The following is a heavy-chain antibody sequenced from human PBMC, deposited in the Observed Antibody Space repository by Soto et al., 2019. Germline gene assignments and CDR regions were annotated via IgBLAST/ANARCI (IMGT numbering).Heavy chain of an antibody. Sequence: QVQLQESGPGLVKPSETLSLTCTVSGGSVSSGTYYCSGIRQPPGEGLQYIGYIHHSGSTNYKSSLQSRVSASVDTSKNQFTLTLSYVTAADAAVYYWERGSIVGWYFDLWGRGTLVTVAS. J-gene: IGHJ2*01. CDR2: IHHSGST. V-gene: IGHV4-61*01. D-gene: IGHD2-15*01. CDR1: GGSVSSGTYY. CDR3: ERGSIVGWYFDL.